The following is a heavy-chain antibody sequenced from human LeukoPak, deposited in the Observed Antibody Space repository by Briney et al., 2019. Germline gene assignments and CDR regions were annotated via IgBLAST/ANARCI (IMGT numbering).Heavy chain of an antibody. J-gene: IGHJ5*02. CDR2: INPNSGGT. D-gene: IGHD2-2*02. CDR1: GYTFPSYD. V-gene: IGHV1-2*02. CDR3: AREVVPAAIVDP. Sequence: GASVKVSCKASGYTFPSYDITWVRQAPGQGLEWMGWINPNSGGTNYAQKFQGRVTMTRDTSISTAYMELSRLRSDDTAVYYCAREVVPAAIVDPWGQGTLVTVSS.